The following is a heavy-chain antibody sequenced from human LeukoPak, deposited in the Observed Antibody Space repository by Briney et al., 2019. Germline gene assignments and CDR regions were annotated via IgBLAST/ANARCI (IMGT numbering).Heavy chain of an antibody. D-gene: IGHD3-3*01. CDR1: GYSFTSYW. CDR3: ATSYYDFWSGYYTPGTFDY. Sequence: GESLKISRRGSGYSFTSYWHGRVRQMPGKGLEWMGIIYPGYSDTRYSPSFQGQVTISADKSISTAYLQWSSLKASDTAMYYCATSYYDFWSGYYTPGTFDYWGQGTLVTVSS. V-gene: IGHV5-51*01. J-gene: IGHJ4*02. CDR2: IYPGYSDT.